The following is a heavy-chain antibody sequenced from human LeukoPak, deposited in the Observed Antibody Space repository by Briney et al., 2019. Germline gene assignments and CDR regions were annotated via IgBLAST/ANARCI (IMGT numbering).Heavy chain of an antibody. CDR2: IIPIFGIA. D-gene: IGHD4-17*01. CDR1: GGTFSSYA. J-gene: IGHJ4*02. CDR3: ARLWFVHDYGDYRIDY. V-gene: IGHV1-69*01. Sequence: SVKVSCKASGGTFSSYAISWVRQAPGQGLEWMGGIIPIFGIANYAQKFQGRVTITADESTSTAYMELSSLRSEDTAVYYCARLWFVHDYGDYRIDYWGQGTLVTVSS.